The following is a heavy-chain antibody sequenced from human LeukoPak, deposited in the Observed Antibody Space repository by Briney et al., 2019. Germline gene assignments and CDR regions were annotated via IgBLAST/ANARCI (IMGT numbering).Heavy chain of an antibody. V-gene: IGHV3-33*01. CDR2: IWYDGSNK. CDR3: ARGGYGGSYNWFDP. CDR1: GFTFSSYG. D-gene: IGHD4-23*01. J-gene: IGHJ5*02. Sequence: GRSLRLSCAASGFTFSSYGMHWVRQAPGKGLEWVAVIWYDGSNKYYADSVKGRFTISRDNSKNTLYLQMNSLRAEDTAVYYCARGGYGGSYNWFDPWGQGTLVTVSS.